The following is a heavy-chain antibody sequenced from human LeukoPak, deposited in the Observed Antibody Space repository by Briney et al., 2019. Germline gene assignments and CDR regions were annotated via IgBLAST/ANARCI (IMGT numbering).Heavy chain of an antibody. CDR1: GGSISSSSYY. D-gene: IGHD5-18*01. CDR3: ATLVNTAMPKSPRPD. J-gene: IGHJ4*02. V-gene: IGHV4-39*01. Sequence: PSETLSLTCTVSGGSISSSSYYWGWIRQPPGKGLEWIGSIYYSGSTYYNPSLKSRVTISVDTSKNQFSLKLSSVTAADTAVYYGATLVNTAMPKSPRPDGAQEPRVTVPS. CDR2: IYYSGST.